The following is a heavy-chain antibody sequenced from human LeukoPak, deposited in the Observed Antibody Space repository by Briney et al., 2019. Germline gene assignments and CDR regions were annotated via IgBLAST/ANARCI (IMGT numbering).Heavy chain of an antibody. CDR3: AKDDYGDYVQWSVSSK. CDR2: FSGSGGST. Sequence: PGGSLRLSCAASGLTFSSYAMSWVRQAPGKGLEWVSAFSGSGGSTYYADSVKGRFTISRDNSKNTLYLQMNSLRAEDTAVYYCAKDDYGDYVQWSVSSKWGQGTLVTVSS. V-gene: IGHV3-23*01. CDR1: GLTFSSYA. J-gene: IGHJ4*02. D-gene: IGHD4-17*01.